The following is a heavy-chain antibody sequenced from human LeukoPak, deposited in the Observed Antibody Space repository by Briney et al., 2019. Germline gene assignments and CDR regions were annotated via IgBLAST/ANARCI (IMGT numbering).Heavy chain of an antibody. D-gene: IGHD2-8*01. CDR1: GYTLTEVS. J-gene: IGHJ4*02. CDR2: FDPEDGET. CDR3: ATSTHCTNGVCLDY. Sequence: ASVKVSCKVSGYTLTEVSMHWVRQAPGKGLEWMGGFDPEDGETIYAQKFQGRVTMTEDTSTDTAYMELSSLRSEDTAVYYCATSTHCTNGVCLDYWGQGTLVTVSS. V-gene: IGHV1-24*01.